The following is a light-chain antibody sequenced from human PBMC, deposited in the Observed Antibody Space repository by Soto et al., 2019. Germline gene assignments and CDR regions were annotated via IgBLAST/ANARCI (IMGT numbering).Light chain of an antibody. Sequence: DIALTQSPDSLAVSLGERATIHCKPSQTIFYTSSNKNYLAWYQQRPGQPPKLLIYWASDRESGVPNRFSGSGSGSDFTLTISGLRAEYVSVYYCQQYYSTPFPFGHGTRLHIK. CDR1: QTIFYTSSNKNY. CDR2: WAS. J-gene: IGKJ3*01. CDR3: QQYYSTPFP. V-gene: IGKV4-1*01.